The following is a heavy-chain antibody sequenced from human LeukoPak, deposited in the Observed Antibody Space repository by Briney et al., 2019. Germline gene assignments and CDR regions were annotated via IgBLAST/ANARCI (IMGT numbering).Heavy chain of an antibody. CDR2: INPDGSTT. Sequence: PGGSLRLSCAASGFTFITYWMHWVRQAPGKGLVWVSRINPDGSTTSYADSVKGRFTISRDNSKNTLYLQMNSLRAEDTAVYYCAKSGGYCSSTSCYVDYFDYWGQGTLVTVSS. CDR3: AKSGGYCSSTSCYVDYFDY. D-gene: IGHD2-2*01. J-gene: IGHJ4*02. CDR1: GFTFITYW. V-gene: IGHV3-74*01.